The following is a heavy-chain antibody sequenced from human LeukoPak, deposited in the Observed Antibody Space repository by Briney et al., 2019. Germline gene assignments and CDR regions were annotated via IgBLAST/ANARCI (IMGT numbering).Heavy chain of an antibody. V-gene: IGHV1-18*01. CDR2: ISAYNGDT. D-gene: IGHD3-9*01. J-gene: IGHJ4*02. CDR1: GYIFSSYG. CDR3: ARDSYDFLTGRYSGSGGDY. Sequence: ASVKVSCKTSGYIFSSYGINWVRQAPGQGLEWVGWISAYNGDTKYAQKLQGRVTMTTDTSTRTVYMELRTLRSDDTAVYYRARDSYDFLTGRYSGSGGDYWGQGTLVTVTS.